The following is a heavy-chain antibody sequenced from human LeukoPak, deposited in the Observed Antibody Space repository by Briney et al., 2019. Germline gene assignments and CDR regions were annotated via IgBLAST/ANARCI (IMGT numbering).Heavy chain of an antibody. Sequence: SLRLSCAASGFTFDDYAMRWVRQAPGKGLEWVSGISWNSGSIGYADSVKGRFTISRDNAKNSLFLQMNSLRAEDTAVYYCARAPRGGYTYPRGYYFDYWGRGTLVTVSS. J-gene: IGHJ4*02. V-gene: IGHV3-9*01. CDR3: ARAPRGGYTYPRGYYFDY. CDR2: ISWNSGSI. D-gene: IGHD5-18*01. CDR1: GFTFDDYA.